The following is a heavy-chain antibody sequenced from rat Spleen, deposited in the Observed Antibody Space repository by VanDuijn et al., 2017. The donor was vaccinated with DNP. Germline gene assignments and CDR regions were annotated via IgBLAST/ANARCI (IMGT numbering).Heavy chain of an antibody. V-gene: IGHV5-25*01. Sequence: EVQLVESGGGLVQPGKSLKLSCEASGFTFSNYYMAWVRQAPKGGLGWVATISISGSTTSYPDSVKGRFTISRDNAKSCLYLHMNSLKSEDTATYYCARQRVMYTTATGFAYWGQGTLVTVSS. J-gene: IGHJ3*01. CDR2: ISISGSTT. CDR1: GFTFSNYY. CDR3: ARQRVMYTTATGFAY. D-gene: IGHD1-6*01.